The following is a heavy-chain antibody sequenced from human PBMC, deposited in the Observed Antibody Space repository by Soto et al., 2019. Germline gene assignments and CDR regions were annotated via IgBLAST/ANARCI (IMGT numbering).Heavy chain of an antibody. CDR3: ARDLTMSGDAFDI. CDR1: GFTFRSYG. Sequence: VQLVESGGGVVQPGRSLRLSCAASGFTFRSYGMHWVRQAPGKGLEWVAVVWYDENKKYYVDSVKGRFTISRDNSKNMLYLQMNSLRVEDTAVYYCARDLTMSGDAFDIWGQGTMVTVSS. CDR2: VWYDENKK. J-gene: IGHJ3*02. V-gene: IGHV3-33*01. D-gene: IGHD3-10*02.